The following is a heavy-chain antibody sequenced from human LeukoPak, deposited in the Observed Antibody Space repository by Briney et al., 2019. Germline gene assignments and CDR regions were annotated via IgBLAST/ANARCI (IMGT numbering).Heavy chain of an antibody. J-gene: IGHJ6*02. D-gene: IGHD4/OR15-4a*01. CDR2: ISYSGST. V-gene: IGHV4-59*11. CDR1: GGSISSQY. Sequence: SETLSLTCTVSGGSISSQYWSLIRQPPGKGLEWIGFISYSGSTNYNPSLKSRVTMSVDTSKNQISLKLTSVTAADTALYYCARDLGTNYRNYNYGMDVWGQGTTVTVSS. CDR3: ARDLGTNYRNYNYGMDV.